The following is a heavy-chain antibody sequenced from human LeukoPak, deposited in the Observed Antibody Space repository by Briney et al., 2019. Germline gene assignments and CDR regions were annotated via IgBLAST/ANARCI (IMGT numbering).Heavy chain of an antibody. CDR2: ISGSGGST. CDR1: GFTFSSYA. J-gene: IGHJ4*02. D-gene: IGHD1-26*01. V-gene: IGHV3-23*01. CDR3: AKTQSSGSSYVERFDN. Sequence: GRSLRLSCAASGFTFSSYAMSWVRQAPGKGLEWVSAISGSGGSTYYADSVKGRFTISRDNSKNTLYLQMNSLRAEDTAVYYCAKTQSSGSSYVERFDNWGQGTPVTVSS.